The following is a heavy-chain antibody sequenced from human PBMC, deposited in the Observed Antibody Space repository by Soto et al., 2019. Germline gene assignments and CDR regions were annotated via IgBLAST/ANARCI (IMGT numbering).Heavy chain of an antibody. Sequence: ATLSLTCAVYGGSLSGYYWSWIRQPPGKGLEWIGEINHSGSTNYNPSLKSRVTISVDTSKNQFSLKLSSVTAADTAVYYCARGLGIAAGNWFDPWGQGTLVTVS. CDR1: GGSLSGYY. CDR2: INHSGST. V-gene: IGHV4-34*01. J-gene: IGHJ5*02. CDR3: ARGLGIAAGNWFDP. D-gene: IGHD6-13*01.